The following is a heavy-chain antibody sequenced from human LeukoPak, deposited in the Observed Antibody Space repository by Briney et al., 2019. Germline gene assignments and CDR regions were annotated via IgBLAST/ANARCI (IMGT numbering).Heavy chain of an antibody. CDR1: GGSISSYY. J-gene: IGHJ4*02. Sequence: HPSETLSLTCTVSGGSISSYYWNWIRQPPGKGLEWIGYIYYSGSTNYIPSLKSRVTISVDTSKNQFSLKLSSVTAADTAVYYCARGADSSGYYSIFYFDYWGQGTLVTVSS. CDR2: IYYSGST. V-gene: IGHV4-59*01. CDR3: ARGADSSGYYSIFYFDY. D-gene: IGHD3-22*01.